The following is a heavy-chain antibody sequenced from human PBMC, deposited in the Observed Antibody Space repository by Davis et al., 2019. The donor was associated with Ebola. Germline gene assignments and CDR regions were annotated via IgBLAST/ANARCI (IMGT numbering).Heavy chain of an antibody. CDR1: GGSISSYY. Sequence: MPSETPSLTCTVSGGSISSYYWSWIRQPPGKGLEWIGYIYNSGSTNYNPSLKSRVTISVDTSKNQFSLKLSSVTAADTAVYYCARRMLYYDSSGYYYYFDYWGQGTLVTASS. J-gene: IGHJ4*02. V-gene: IGHV4-59*08. D-gene: IGHD3-22*01. CDR3: ARRMLYYDSSGYYYYFDY. CDR2: IYNSGST.